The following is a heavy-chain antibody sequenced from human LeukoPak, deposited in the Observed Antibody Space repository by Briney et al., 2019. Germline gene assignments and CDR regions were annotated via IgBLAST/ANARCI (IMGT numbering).Heavy chain of an antibody. V-gene: IGHV3-23*01. D-gene: IGHD3-10*01. Sequence: GGSLRLSCAASGFTFSIYAMSWVRQAPGKGLEWVSGISGTTDSTYYADSVKGRFTISRDNSKNTLYLQMNSLRAEDTAVYYCARDAPSGWFDPWGQGTLVTVSS. CDR3: ARDAPSGWFDP. CDR2: ISGTTDST. J-gene: IGHJ5*02. CDR1: GFTFSIYA.